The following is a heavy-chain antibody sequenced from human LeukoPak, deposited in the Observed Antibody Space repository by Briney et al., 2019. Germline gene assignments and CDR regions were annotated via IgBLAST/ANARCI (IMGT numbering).Heavy chain of an antibody. CDR2: INQSGST. CDR3: AINDGSGSYYKSDF. D-gene: IGHD3-10*01. V-gene: IGHV4-34*01. CDR1: GGSFSGYY. Sequence: SSETLSLTCAVSGGSFSGYYWSWVRQPPGKGPEWIGEINQSGSTNYNPSPKSRVTISIDTSKSQFSLKMTSVTAADTAVYYCAINDGSGSYYKSDFWGQGTLVTVSS. J-gene: IGHJ4*02.